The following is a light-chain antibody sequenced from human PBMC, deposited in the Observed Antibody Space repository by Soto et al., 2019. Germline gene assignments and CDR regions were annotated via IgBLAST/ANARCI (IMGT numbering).Light chain of an antibody. Sequence: QSALTQPASVSGSPGQSITISCTGTSSDVGSYNYVSWYQHHPGKAPKVIIYEVTNRPSGISNRFSGSKSGNTAYLTISGLQAEDEADYYCRSYTNPNTVLFAGGTKLTVL. CDR3: RSYTNPNTVL. CDR1: SSDVGSYNY. J-gene: IGLJ2*01. V-gene: IGLV2-14*01. CDR2: EVT.